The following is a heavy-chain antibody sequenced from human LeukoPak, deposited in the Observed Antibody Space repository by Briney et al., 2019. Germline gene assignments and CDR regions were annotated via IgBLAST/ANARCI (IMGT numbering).Heavy chain of an antibody. CDR1: VGTVSSYA. Sequence: ASVTVSCTGSVGTVSSYAISWVRHAPRQGLEWGGRIIAIFCIANSTHKFPGRVTITADKSTKTAYMELSSLRSEDRAVYYCARDMYCGGGCDSGSDYWGQGTLVTVSS. J-gene: IGHJ4*02. V-gene: IGHV1-69*04. CDR2: IIAIFCIA. CDR3: ARDMYCGGGCDSGSDY. D-gene: IGHD2-21*02.